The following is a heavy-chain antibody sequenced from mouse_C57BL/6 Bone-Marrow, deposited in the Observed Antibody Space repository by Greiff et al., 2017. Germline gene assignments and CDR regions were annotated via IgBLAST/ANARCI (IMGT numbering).Heavy chain of an antibody. D-gene: IGHD1-1*02. V-gene: IGHV1-7*01. Sequence: VQLQQSGAELAKPGASVKLSCKASGCTFTSYWMNWVKQRPGQGLEWIGYINPSSGYTKYNQKFKVKATLTADKYSSTAYMPLSSLTYEDSAVYYCARVLSYLHYWGQGTSVTVSS. J-gene: IGHJ4*01. CDR1: GCTFTSYW. CDR2: INPSSGYT. CDR3: ARVLSYLHY.